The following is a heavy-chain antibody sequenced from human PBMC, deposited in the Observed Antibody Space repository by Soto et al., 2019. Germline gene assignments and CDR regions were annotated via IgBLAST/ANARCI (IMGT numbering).Heavy chain of an antibody. J-gene: IGHJ4*02. CDR1: GFTFSSYA. Sequence: GGSLRLSCAASGFTFSSYAMSWVRQAPGKGLEWVSAISGSGGSTYYAGSVKGRFTISRDNSKNTLYLQMNSLRAEDTAVYYCAKAPISDYDQPTIDYWGQGTLVTVSS. V-gene: IGHV3-23*01. CDR3: AKAPISDYDQPTIDY. D-gene: IGHD3-16*01. CDR2: ISGSGGST.